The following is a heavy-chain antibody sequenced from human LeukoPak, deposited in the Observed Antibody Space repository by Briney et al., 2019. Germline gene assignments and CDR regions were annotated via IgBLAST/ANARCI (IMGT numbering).Heavy chain of an antibody. V-gene: IGHV3-48*01. CDR1: GFHFRRYS. J-gene: IGHJ4*02. CDR2: ISSSSSTI. Sequence: GALRLSCAGSGFHFRRYSMDWVRQASGEGLGGGLYISSSSSTIYYADSVKGRFTISRDNAKNSLYLQMNSLRAEDTAVYYCARDQLAAAGNYFDYWAREPWSPSPQ. D-gene: IGHD6-13*01. CDR3: ARDQLAAAGNYFDY.